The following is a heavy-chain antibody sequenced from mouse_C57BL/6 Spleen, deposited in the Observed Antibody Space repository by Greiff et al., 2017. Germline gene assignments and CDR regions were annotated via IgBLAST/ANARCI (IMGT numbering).Heavy chain of an antibody. CDR3: ARARGSYAMDY. CDR1: GFTFSSYA. Sequence: DVMLVESGGGLVKPGGSLKLSCAASGFTFSSYAMSWVRQTPEKRLEWVATISDGGSYTYYPDNVKGRFTISRDNAKNNLYLQMSHLKSEDTAMYYCARARGSYAMDYWGQGTSVTVSS. CDR2: ISDGGSYT. V-gene: IGHV5-4*03. J-gene: IGHJ4*01.